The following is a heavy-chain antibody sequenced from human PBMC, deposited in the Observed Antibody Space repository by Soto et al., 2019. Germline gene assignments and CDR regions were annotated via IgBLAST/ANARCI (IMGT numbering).Heavy chain of an antibody. CDR2: ISGSGGST. D-gene: IGHD2-2*01. V-gene: IGHV3-23*01. CDR1: GLTSSNYA. Sequence: REAPLVSCPSLGLTSSNYAMSWGAQAPGKGLEWVSAISGSGGSTYYADSVKGRFTISRDNSKNTLYLQMNSLRAEDTAVYYCPKNPLRPAASNWFDPWGQGTMVTVSS. J-gene: IGHJ5*02. CDR3: PKNPLRPAASNWFDP.